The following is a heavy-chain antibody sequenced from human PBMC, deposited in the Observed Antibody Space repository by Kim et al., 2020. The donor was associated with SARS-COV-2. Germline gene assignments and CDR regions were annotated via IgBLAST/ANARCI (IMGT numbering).Heavy chain of an antibody. CDR1: GFTFSSYA. J-gene: IGHJ4*02. Sequence: GGSLRLSCAASGFTFSSYALSWVRQAPGKGLEWVSRTSASGGDTYYADSVQGRFTISRDNSKNALNLEMNSLRAEDTALYYCAKVTTLTAPFYDYWGQGTLVTVSS. D-gene: IGHD4-4*01. V-gene: IGHV3-23*01. CDR3: AKVTTLTAPFYDY. CDR2: TSASGGDT.